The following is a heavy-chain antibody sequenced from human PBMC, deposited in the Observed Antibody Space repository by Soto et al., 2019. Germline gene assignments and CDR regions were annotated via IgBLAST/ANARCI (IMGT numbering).Heavy chain of an antibody. CDR2: MNPNSGNT. CDR1: GYTFTSYD. CDR3: ARGVLLWFGESGSPYYYYYMDV. J-gene: IGHJ6*03. D-gene: IGHD3-10*01. V-gene: IGHV1-8*01. Sequence: GASVKVSCKASGYTFTSYDINWVRQATGQGLEWMGWMNPNSGNTGYAQKFQGRVTMTRNTSISTAYMELSSLRSEDTAVYYCARGVLLWFGESGSPYYYYYMDVWGKGTTVTVSS.